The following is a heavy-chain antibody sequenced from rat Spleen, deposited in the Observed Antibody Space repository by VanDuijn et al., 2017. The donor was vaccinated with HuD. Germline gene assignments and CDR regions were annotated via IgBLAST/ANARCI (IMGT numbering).Heavy chain of an antibody. CDR1: GFTFSNYL. V-gene: IGHV5-25*01. J-gene: IGHJ1*01. CDR3: ATRDYYDGYPYWYFDF. D-gene: IGHD1-12*03. CDR2: ISNSGGST. Sequence: EVHLVESGGGLVQPGRSLKLSCAASGFTFSNYLMAWVRQAPTKGLEWVASISNSGGSTYYRDSVKGRFTISRDNAKSTLYLQMKSLRSEDTATYYCATRDYYDGYPYWYFDFWGPGTMVTVSS.